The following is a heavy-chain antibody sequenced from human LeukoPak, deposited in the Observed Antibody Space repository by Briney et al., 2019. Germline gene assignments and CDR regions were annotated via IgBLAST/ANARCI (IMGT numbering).Heavy chain of an antibody. CDR3: ARKGDV. CDR2: IYTSGGT. V-gene: IGHV4-61*02. J-gene: IGHJ6*04. CDR1: GGSISSGSYY. Sequence: PSETLSLTCTVSGGSISSGSYYWSWIRQPAGKGLEWIGRIYTSGGTDYNPSLKSRVTISVDTSKNQFSLKLSSVTATDTAVYYCARKGDVWGKGTTVTVSS.